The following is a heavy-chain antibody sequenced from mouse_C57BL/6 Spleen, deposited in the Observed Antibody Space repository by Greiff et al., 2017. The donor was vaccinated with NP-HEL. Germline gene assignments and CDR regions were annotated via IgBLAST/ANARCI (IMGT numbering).Heavy chain of an antibody. V-gene: IGHV5-16*01. CDR2: INYDGSST. CDR3: ARVPLGWGFFDY. D-gene: IGHD4-1*01. Sequence: EVKLVESEGGLVQPGSSMKLSCTASGFTFSDYYMAWVRQVPEKGLEWVANINYDGSSTYYLDSLKSRFIISRDNAKNILYLQMSSLKSEDTATYYCARVPLGWGFFDYWGQGTTLTVSS. CDR1: GFTFSDYY. J-gene: IGHJ2*01.